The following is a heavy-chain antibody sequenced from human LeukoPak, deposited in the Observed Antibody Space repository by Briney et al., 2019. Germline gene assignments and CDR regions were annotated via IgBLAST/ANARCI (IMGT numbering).Heavy chain of an antibody. CDR3: AKDIGDGYNLKGLDY. V-gene: IGHV3-9*01. Sequence: PGRSLRLSCAASGFTFDDYAMHWVRQAPGKGLEWVSGISWNSGSIGYADSVKGRFTISRDNAKNSLYLQMNSLRAEDTALYYCAKDIGDGYNLKGLDYWGQGILVTVSS. CDR1: GFTFDDYA. J-gene: IGHJ4*02. CDR2: ISWNSGSI. D-gene: IGHD5-24*01.